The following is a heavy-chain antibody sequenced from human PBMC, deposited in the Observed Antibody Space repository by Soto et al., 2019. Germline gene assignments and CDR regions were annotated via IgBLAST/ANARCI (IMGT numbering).Heavy chain of an antibody. J-gene: IGHJ4*02. Sequence: PSETLSLTCTVSGGSTSSYYWSWIRQPPGKGLEWIGYIYYSGSTNYNPSLKSRVTISVDTSKNQFSLKLSSVTAADTAVYYCARHEEKYSYGHWGQGTLVTVS. CDR3: ARHEEKYSYGH. D-gene: IGHD5-18*01. CDR1: GGSTSSYY. V-gene: IGHV4-59*08. CDR2: IYYSGST.